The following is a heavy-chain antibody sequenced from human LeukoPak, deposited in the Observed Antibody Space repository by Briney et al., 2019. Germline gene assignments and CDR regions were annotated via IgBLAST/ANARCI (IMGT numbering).Heavy chain of an antibody. V-gene: IGHV3-23*01. CDR3: AKNGGKAVDY. Sequence: GGSLRLSCAASGFTFSSYEMNWVRQAPGKGLEWVSAISGSGGSTYYADSVKGRFTISRDNSKNTLYLQMNSLRAEDTAVYYCAKNGGKAVDYWGQGTLVTVSS. CDR1: GFTFSSYE. D-gene: IGHD4-23*01. CDR2: ISGSGGST. J-gene: IGHJ4*02.